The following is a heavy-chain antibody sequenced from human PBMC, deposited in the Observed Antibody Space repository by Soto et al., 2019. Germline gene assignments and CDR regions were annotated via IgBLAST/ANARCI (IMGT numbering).Heavy chain of an antibody. CDR2: IYYSGST. V-gene: IGHV4-39*01. CDR1: GGSISSSSYY. Sequence: PSETLSLTCTVSGGSISSSSYYWGWIRQPPGKGLEWIGSIYYSGSTYYNPSLKSRVTISVDTSKNQFSLKLSSVTAADTAVYYCAGDSSGYEVDYWGQGTLVTVSS. D-gene: IGHD3-22*01. J-gene: IGHJ4*02. CDR3: AGDSSGYEVDY.